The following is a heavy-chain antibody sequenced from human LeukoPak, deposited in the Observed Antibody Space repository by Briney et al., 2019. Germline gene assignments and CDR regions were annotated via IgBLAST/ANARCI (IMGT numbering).Heavy chain of an antibody. CDR2: IYYRGNT. CDR3: ARDLDNGGSSIWYFDL. CDR1: GGSISSFY. V-gene: IGHV4-59*01. J-gene: IGHJ2*01. D-gene: IGHD4-23*01. Sequence: PSETLSLTCTASGGSISSFYWSWIRQPPGKGLEWLGYIYYRGNTQYNPSLKSRVTISVDTYKNQFSLRLTSVTAADTAVYYCARDLDNGGSSIWYFDLWGRGTLVTVSS.